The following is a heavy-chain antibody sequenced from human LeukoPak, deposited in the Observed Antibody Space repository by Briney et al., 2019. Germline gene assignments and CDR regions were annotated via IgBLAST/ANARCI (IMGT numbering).Heavy chain of an antibody. V-gene: IGHV3-33*01. CDR1: GFTFSSYG. Sequence: PGGSLRLSCAASGFTFSSYGMHWVRQAPGKGLEWVAVIWYDGSNKYYADSVKGRFTISRDNSKSTLYLQMNSLRAEDTAVYYCARDVQQLSHWGQGTLVTVSS. CDR2: IWYDGSNK. CDR3: ARDVQQLSH. D-gene: IGHD6-13*01. J-gene: IGHJ4*02.